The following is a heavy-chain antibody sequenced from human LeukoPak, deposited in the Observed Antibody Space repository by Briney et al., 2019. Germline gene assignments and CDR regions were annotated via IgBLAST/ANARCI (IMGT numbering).Heavy chain of an antibody. D-gene: IGHD6-19*01. CDR3: ARGGAVAADY. CDR1: GFTFSNYW. Sequence: PGRSLRLACVASGFTFSNYWMSWVRQAPGKGLEWVSSISSSSSYTYYADSVKGRFTISRDNAKNSLYLQMNSLRAEDTAVYYCARGGAVAADYWGQGTLVTVSS. V-gene: IGHV3-21*01. J-gene: IGHJ4*02. CDR2: ISSSSSYT.